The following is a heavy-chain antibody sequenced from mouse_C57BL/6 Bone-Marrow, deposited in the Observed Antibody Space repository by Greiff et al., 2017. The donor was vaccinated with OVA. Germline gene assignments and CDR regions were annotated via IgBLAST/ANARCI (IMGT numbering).Heavy chain of an antibody. V-gene: IGHV14-4*01. J-gene: IGHJ4*01. CDR3: TNIYYAMDY. CDR1: GFNIKDDY. CDR2: IDPENGDT. Sequence: VQLQQSGAELVRPGAPVKLSCTASGFNIKDDYMHWVKQRPEQGLEWIGWIDPENGDTEYASKFQGKATITADTSSNTAYLQLSSLTSEDTAVYYCTNIYYAMDYWGQGTSVTVSS.